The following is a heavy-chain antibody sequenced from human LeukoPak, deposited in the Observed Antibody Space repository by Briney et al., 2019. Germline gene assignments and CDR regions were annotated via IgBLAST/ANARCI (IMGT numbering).Heavy chain of an antibody. CDR2: IYWDDDK. Sequence: SGPTLVKPTQTLTLTCTFSGFSLSTSGVGVGWIRQPPGKALEWLALIYWDDDKRYSPSLKSRLTITKDTSKNQVVLTTTNMDPVDTATYYCAHRLSSSSWYGWSSDFLYYFDYWGQGTLVTVSS. D-gene: IGHD6-13*01. J-gene: IGHJ4*02. CDR1: GFSLSTSGVG. CDR3: AHRLSSSSWYGWSSDFLYYFDY. V-gene: IGHV2-5*02.